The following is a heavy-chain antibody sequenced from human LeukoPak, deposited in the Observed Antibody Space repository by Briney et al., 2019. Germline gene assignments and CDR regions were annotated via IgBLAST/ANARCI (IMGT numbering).Heavy chain of an antibody. CDR1: GFTFSSYG. D-gene: IGHD3-22*01. Sequence: PGRSLRLSCAASGFTFSSYGMHWVRQAPGKGPEWVAVIWYDGSNKYHADSVKDRFTISRDNSKNKLYLQMNSLRAEDTAVYYCARAAYDSTGYLTLWGQGTLVTVSS. J-gene: IGHJ4*02. V-gene: IGHV3-33*01. CDR3: ARAAYDSTGYLTL. CDR2: IWYDGSNK.